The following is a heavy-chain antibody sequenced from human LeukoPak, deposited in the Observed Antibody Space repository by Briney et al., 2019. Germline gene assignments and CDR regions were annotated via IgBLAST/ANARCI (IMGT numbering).Heavy chain of an antibody. Sequence: PGRSLRLSCAASGFTFSSYAMHWVRQAPGKGLEWVAIISYDGSNKYYADSVKGRFTISRDNSKNTLYLQMNSLRAEDTAVYYCARDSRYYGSGSYYNYWGQGTLVTVSS. CDR2: ISYDGSNK. CDR3: ARDSRYYGSGSYYNY. CDR1: GFTFSSYA. D-gene: IGHD3-10*01. V-gene: IGHV3-30-3*01. J-gene: IGHJ4*02.